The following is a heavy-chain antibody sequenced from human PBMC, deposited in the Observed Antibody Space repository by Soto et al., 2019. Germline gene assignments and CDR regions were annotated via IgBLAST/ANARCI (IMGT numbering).Heavy chain of an antibody. J-gene: IGHJ6*02. CDR1: GGPFSSYA. CDR2: IIPIFGTA. V-gene: IGHV1-69*06. CDR3: ADSTGRIYGMDV. Sequence: SVKVSFKASGGPFSSYAISWVRQAPGQGLEWMGGIIPIFGTANYAQKFQGRVTITADKSTSTAYMELSSLRSEDTAVYYCADSTGRIYGMDVWGQGTTVTVSS. D-gene: IGHD2-15*01.